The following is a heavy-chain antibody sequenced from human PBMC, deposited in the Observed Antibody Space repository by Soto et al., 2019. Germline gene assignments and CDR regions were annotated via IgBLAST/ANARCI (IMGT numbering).Heavy chain of an antibody. J-gene: IGHJ5*02. V-gene: IGHV1-3*01. CDR3: ARVVVNSISPTCYGILPDWFDP. Sequence: SVKVSCKASGYTFTSYAIHWVRQAPGQSLEWMGWINAGNGNTNSSEKFQGRVTISRAKSASTAYLELSRLPSEDTAVYFCARVVVNSISPTCYGILPDWFDPRGHGSLVTVSS. CDR1: GYTFTSYA. D-gene: IGHD2-2*01. CDR2: INAGNGNT.